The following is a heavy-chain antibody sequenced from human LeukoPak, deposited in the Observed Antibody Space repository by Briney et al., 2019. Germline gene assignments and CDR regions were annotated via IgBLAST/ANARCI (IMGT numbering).Heavy chain of an antibody. Sequence: SETLSLTCTVSGGSISTYYWSWIRQPPGKGLEWIGYIPYSGSTNYNPSLKSRVTISLDTSKNQFALKLSSVTAADTAVYYCARSIIGTRSKLDYWSQGTLVTVSS. CDR1: GGSISTYY. CDR3: ARSIIGTRSKLDY. D-gene: IGHD1/OR15-1a*01. J-gene: IGHJ4*02. CDR2: IPYSGST. V-gene: IGHV4-59*08.